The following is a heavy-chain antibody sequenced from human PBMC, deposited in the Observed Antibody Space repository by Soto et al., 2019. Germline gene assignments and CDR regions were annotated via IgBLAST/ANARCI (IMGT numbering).Heavy chain of an antibody. D-gene: IGHD5-18*01. CDR3: ATHVDTAMVGIDY. J-gene: IGHJ4*02. Sequence: SETLSLTCTVSGGSISSGGYYWSWIRQHPGKGLEWIGYIYYSGSTYYNPSLKSRVTISVDTSKNQFSLKLSSVTAADTAVYYCATHVDTAMVGIDYWGQGTLVTVSS. V-gene: IGHV4-31*03. CDR2: IYYSGST. CDR1: GGSISSGGYY.